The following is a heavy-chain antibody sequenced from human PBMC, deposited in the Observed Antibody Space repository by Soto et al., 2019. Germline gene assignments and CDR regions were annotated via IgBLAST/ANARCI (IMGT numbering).Heavy chain of an antibody. CDR3: ARGHNWNYERLDP. D-gene: IGHD1-7*01. V-gene: IGHV4-34*01. J-gene: IGHJ5*02. Sequence: SETLSLTCAVYGGSFNGYYWSWIRQPPGKGLEWIGEINHSGSTNYNPSLKSRVTISVDTSKNQFSLKLSSVTAADTAVYYCARGHNWNYERLDPWGQGTLVTVSS. CDR2: INHSGST. CDR1: GGSFNGYY.